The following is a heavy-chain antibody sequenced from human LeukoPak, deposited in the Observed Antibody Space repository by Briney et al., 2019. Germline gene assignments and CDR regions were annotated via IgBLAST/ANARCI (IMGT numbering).Heavy chain of an antibody. Sequence: PSETLSLTCTVSGGSLSSYYWSWIRQPPGKGLEWIGYIYYSGSTNYNPSLKSRVTISVDTSKDQFSLRLSSVTAADTAVYYCARDEGSPGALDHWGQGTLVTVSS. CDR3: ARDEGSPGALDH. D-gene: IGHD3-10*01. CDR1: GGSLSSYY. J-gene: IGHJ4*02. V-gene: IGHV4-59*01. CDR2: IYYSGST.